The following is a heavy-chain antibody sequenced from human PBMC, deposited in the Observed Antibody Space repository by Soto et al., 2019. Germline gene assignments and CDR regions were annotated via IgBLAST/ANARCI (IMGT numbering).Heavy chain of an antibody. Sequence: VGSLRLSCAASGFTVSNSYMSWVRQAPGKGLEWVSVIYSGGSTYYADSVKGRFTISRDSSKNTLYLQMNSLRAEDTAVYYCARGFQSSFGYCGQGTLVTVSS. CDR2: IYSGGST. J-gene: IGHJ4*02. CDR1: GFTVSNSY. D-gene: IGHD2-21*01. CDR3: ARGFQSSFGY. V-gene: IGHV3-53*01.